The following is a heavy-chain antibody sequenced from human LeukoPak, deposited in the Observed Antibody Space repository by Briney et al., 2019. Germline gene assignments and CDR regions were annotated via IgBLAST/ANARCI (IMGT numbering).Heavy chain of an antibody. CDR2: IEQDGREK. CDR1: GFTFSSYW. Sequence: GGSLRLSCAASGFTFSSYWMSWARQAQGKGLEGVANIEQDGREKYYVDSVKGRFTICRDNAKNSLYLQMNSLRAEDTAVYYCARDQYGDYVGDYFDYWGQGTLVTVSS. CDR3: ARDQYGDYVGDYFDY. V-gene: IGHV3-7*01. D-gene: IGHD4-17*01. J-gene: IGHJ4*02.